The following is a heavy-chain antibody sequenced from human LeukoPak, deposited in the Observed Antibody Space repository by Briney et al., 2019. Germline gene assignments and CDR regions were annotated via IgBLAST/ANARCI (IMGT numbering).Heavy chain of an antibody. D-gene: IGHD4-11*01. CDR3: AREPTESATAY. CDR2: IHFSGST. J-gene: IGHJ4*02. CDR1: RGSMSSYY. V-gene: IGHV4-4*07. Sequence: PSETLSLTCTVSRGSMSSYYWSWIRQSAGTGLEWIGRIHFSGSTNYNPSLKSRVTMSLDTSKNQVSLRLTSVTAADTAIYYCAREPTESATAYWGQGALVIVSA.